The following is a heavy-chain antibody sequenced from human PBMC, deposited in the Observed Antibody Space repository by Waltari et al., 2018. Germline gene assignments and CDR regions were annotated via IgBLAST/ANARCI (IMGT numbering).Heavy chain of an antibody. D-gene: IGHD1-26*01. CDR2: MNPSGGST. CDR1: GYTFTSYY. J-gene: IGHJ4*02. V-gene: IGHV1-46*01. Sequence: QVQLVQSGAEVKKPGASVKVSCKASGYTFTSYYMHWVRQAPGQGLEWMGIMNPSGGSTSYAQNFQGRLTMTRDTSTSTVYMELSSLRSEDTAVYYCARYPSGGAGYWGQGTLVTVSS. CDR3: ARYPSGGAGY.